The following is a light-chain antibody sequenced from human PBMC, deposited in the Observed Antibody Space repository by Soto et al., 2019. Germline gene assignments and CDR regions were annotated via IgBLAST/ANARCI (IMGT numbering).Light chain of an antibody. CDR1: SGDIGRFNF. J-gene: IGLJ2*01. CDR2: DVT. V-gene: IGLV2-14*03. Sequence: QSALTQPASVSGSPGQSITIPCTGTSGDIGRFNFVSWYQQHPGKAPNVLIYDVTNRPSGISDRFSGSKSGNTASLTISGLQAEDESLYFCSSYTTNNTRVFGGGTKLTVL. CDR3: SSYTTNNTRV.